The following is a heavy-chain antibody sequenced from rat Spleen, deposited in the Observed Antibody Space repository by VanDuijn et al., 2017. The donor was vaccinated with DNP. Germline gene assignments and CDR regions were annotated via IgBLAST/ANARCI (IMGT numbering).Heavy chain of an antibody. J-gene: IGHJ2*01. Sequence: QVQVKESGPGLVQPSQTLSLTCTVVGVSLTSSSIHWVRQSPGKGLEWIGAIWSSGRTDFASALNSRLTISRDTSMSQVFLKMNSLQTEDTATYFCVRSNGYYLQSWGQGIMVTVSS. D-gene: IGHD1-12*03. V-gene: IGHV2-1*01. CDR1: GVSLTSSS. CDR3: VRSNGYYLQS. CDR2: IWSSGRT.